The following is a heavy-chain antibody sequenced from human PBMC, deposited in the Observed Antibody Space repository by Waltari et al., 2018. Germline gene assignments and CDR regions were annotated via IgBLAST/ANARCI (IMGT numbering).Heavy chain of an antibody. CDR3: ATYIGASVGTAAFDV. Sequence: QLQLPESGPRLVRPSETLSLICRVSGVSITSNRHYWAWIRQSPGQGLEWIGTVSYNGTTYISPSLKSRVSVSRDTSKNQVSLILGSVTAADMAVYYCATYIGASVGTAAFDVWGQGTMVTVSS. CDR2: VSYNGTT. D-gene: IGHD5-12*01. CDR1: GVSITSNRHY. V-gene: IGHV4-39*01. J-gene: IGHJ3*01.